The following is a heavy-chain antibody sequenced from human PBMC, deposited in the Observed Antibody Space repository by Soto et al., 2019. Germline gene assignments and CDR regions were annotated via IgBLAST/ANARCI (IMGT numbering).Heavy chain of an antibody. J-gene: IGHJ5*01. Sequence: EVQLVESGGGLTQPGGSLRLSCVGSGFSFRMYGMNWVRQAPGKGLEWVSHISGSGSTKYYTGSVKGRFIISRDNAKNTLYMEMNSLRDEDTAVYYCARDAYDILTGYEYGFDSWGQGTLVTVS. CDR3: ARDAYDILTGYEYGFDS. CDR1: GFSFRMYG. V-gene: IGHV3-48*02. CDR2: ISGSGSTK. D-gene: IGHD3-9*01.